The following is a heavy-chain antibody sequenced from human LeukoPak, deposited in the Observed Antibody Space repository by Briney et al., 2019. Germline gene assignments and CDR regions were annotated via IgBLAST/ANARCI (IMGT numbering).Heavy chain of an antibody. CDR1: GFSLSTSGVG. D-gene: IGHD3-10*01. Sequence: SGPTLVNPTQTLTLTCTFSGFSLSTSGVGVGWIRQPPGKALEWLALIYWDGDKRYSPSLESSLTITKDTSKNQVVLTMTNMDPVDTAAYYCAHRRRSSGSGNWSDPWGQGTLVTVSS. V-gene: IGHV2-5*02. J-gene: IGHJ5*02. CDR3: AHRRRSSGSGNWSDP. CDR2: IYWDGDK.